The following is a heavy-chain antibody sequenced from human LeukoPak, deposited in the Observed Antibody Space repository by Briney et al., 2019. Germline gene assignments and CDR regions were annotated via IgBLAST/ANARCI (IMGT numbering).Heavy chain of an antibody. J-gene: IGHJ3*02. CDR1: GGSISSYY. CDR3: ARSSIAARPSDAFDI. Sequence: SETLSLTCTVSGGSISSYYWSWIRQPPGKGLERIGFIYYSGSTNYNPSLKSRVTISVDTSKNQFSLKLSSVTAADTAVYFCARSSIAARPSDAFDIWGQGTMVTVSS. D-gene: IGHD6-6*01. V-gene: IGHV4-59*01. CDR2: IYYSGST.